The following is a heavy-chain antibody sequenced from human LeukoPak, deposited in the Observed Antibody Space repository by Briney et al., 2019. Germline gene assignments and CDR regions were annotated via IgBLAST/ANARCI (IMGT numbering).Heavy chain of an antibody. V-gene: IGHV4-59*12. CDR1: GGSISSYY. Sequence: SSETLSLTCTVSGGSISSYYWSWIRQPPGKGLEWIGYIYHSGSTNYNPSLKSRVTISVDMSKNQFSLKLSSVTAADTAVYYCARDQGPTTYYYDSSGYYYNAFDIWGQGTMVTVSS. CDR2: IYHSGST. CDR3: ARDQGPTTYYYDSSGYYYNAFDI. J-gene: IGHJ3*02. D-gene: IGHD3-22*01.